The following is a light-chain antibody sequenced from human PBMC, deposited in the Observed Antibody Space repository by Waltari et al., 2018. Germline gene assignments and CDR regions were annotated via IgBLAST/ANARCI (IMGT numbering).Light chain of an antibody. J-gene: IGLJ2*01. CDR2: RNN. CDR1: RSNPRRNY. CDR3: AAWDDSLRSPI. Sequence: QSVLAQPPSASGTPGQRVTISCAGSRSNPRRNYVPWYQQFPGTAPQVIIYRNNERPSGVPDRFSGSKSGTSASLAISGLRSEDEADYYCAAWDDSLRSPIFGGGTKLTVL. V-gene: IGLV1-47*01.